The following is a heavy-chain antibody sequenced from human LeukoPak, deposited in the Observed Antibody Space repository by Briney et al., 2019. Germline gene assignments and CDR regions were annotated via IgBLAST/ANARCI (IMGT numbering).Heavy chain of an antibody. Sequence: PGGSLRLSCAVSGFIVSSNYMSWVRQAPGKGLEWVGRTRDKANSYTTEYAASVRGRFTISRDDSENSLSLQMDSLKTEDTAVYYCTSRRGLGQPFDYWGQGTLVTVSS. CDR3: TSRRGLGQPFDY. D-gene: IGHD3/OR15-3a*01. CDR2: TRDKANSYTT. J-gene: IGHJ4*02. CDR1: GFIVSSNY. V-gene: IGHV3-72*01.